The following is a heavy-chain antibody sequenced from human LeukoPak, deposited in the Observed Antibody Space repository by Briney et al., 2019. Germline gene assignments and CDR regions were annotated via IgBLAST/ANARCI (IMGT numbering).Heavy chain of an antibody. J-gene: IGHJ4*02. D-gene: IGHD1-7*01. CDR3: ARGTSGNYQSFDS. CDR2: IYWDDDK. Sequence: SGPTLGHPPQPLTLTSSFSGFSLSTSGVHGGWIRQPPVKALEWLALIYWDDDKRYSPSLKSRLPITKDTSKNQVVLTLTDMDPVDTATYFCARGTSGNYQSFDSWGQGTLVTVSS. V-gene: IGHV2-5*02. CDR1: GFSLSTSGVH.